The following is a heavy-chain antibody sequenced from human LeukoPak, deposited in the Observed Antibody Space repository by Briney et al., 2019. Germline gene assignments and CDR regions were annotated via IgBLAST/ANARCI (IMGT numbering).Heavy chain of an antibody. D-gene: IGHD1-1*01. V-gene: IGHV4-38-2*02. CDR2: IYHSGST. CDR3: AREALVERPFDY. Sequence: SETLSLTCTVSGYSIRSGYYWGWIRQPPGKGLEWIGSIYHSGSTYYNPSLKSRVTISVDTSKNQFSLKLSSVTAADTAVYYCAREALVERPFDYWGQGTLVTVSS. CDR1: GYSIRSGYY. J-gene: IGHJ4*02.